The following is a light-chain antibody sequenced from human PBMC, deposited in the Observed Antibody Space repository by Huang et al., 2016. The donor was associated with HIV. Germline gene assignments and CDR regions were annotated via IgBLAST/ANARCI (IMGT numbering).Light chain of an antibody. CDR1: QDIGNY. CDR3: QRYDSAPRA. CDR2: AAS. J-gene: IGKJ1*01. Sequence: DIQMTQSPASLSASTGVRVTLTCRASQDIGNYVAWFQQKPGKVPRLLIDAASVLQSGVPSRFGGRGSGTDFTLTISNFQPEDGATYYCQRYDSAPRAFGQGTKVDLK. V-gene: IGKV1-27*01.